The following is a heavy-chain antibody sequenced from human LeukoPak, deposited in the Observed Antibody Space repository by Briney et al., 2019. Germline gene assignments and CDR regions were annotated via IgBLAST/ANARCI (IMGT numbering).Heavy chain of an antibody. CDR2: INSDGSST. V-gene: IGHV3-74*01. D-gene: IGHD1-26*01. J-gene: IGHJ4*02. CDR1: GFTFSSYW. CDR3: ARMIVGADYFDY. Sequence: PGGSVRLSCAASGFTFSSYWMHWVRQAPGKGLVWVSRINSDGSSTSYADSVKGRFTISRDNAKNTLYLQMNCLRAEDTAVYYCARMIVGADYFDYWGQGTLVTVSS.